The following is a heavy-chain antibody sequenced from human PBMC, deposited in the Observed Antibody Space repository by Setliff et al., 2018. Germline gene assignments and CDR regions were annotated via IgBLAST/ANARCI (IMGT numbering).Heavy chain of an antibody. V-gene: IGHV4-31*03. CDR3: ARDHYDYYDSRQAFDI. D-gene: IGHD3-22*01. Sequence: SETLSLTCTVSGGSISSGGYYWSWIRQHPGKGLEWIGYIYYSGSTYYNPSLKSRVTISVDTSKNQFSLKLSSVTAADTAVYYCARDHYDYYDSRQAFDIWGQGTMVTVSS. J-gene: IGHJ3*02. CDR2: IYYSGST. CDR1: GGSISSGGYY.